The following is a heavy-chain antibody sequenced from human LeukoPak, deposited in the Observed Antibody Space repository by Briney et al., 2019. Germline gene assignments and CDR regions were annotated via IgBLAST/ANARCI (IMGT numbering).Heavy chain of an antibody. J-gene: IGHJ4*02. CDR3: AREFLEANYFDY. CDR2: INPNSGGT. Sequence: ASVKVSCKASGYTFTGYYMHWVRQAPGQGLEWMGWINPNSGGTNYAQKFQGSVTMTRDTSISTAYMELSRLRSDDTAVYYCAREFLEANYFDYWGQGTLVTVSS. CDR1: GYTFTGYY. D-gene: IGHD5-24*01. V-gene: IGHV1-2*02.